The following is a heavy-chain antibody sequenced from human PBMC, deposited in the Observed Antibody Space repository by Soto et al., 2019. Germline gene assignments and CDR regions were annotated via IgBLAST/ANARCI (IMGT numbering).Heavy chain of an antibody. Sequence: PGGSLSLSCAASGFMFSDYAMTWARQAPGKELEWVSGLLRPGRSTYYADSVKGRFTISGDTSANTVYLQMDSLRAEDTAVYYCAKDAIANDGIWLMDSWGQGTVVTVPS. CDR2: LLRPGRST. V-gene: IGHV3-23*01. CDR3: AKDAIANDGIWLMDS. CDR1: GFMFSDYA. J-gene: IGHJ5*02. D-gene: IGHD3-16*01.